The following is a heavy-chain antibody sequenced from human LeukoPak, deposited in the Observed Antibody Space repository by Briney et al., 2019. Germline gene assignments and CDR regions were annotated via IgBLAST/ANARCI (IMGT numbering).Heavy chain of an antibody. J-gene: IGHJ3*02. CDR1: VASISSYY. V-gene: IGHV4-4*08. CDR3: ARTTPEIFGVVISHDAFDI. D-gene: IGHD3-3*01. CDR2: IYSSGST. Sequence: PSETLSLTCTVAVASISSYYWSWIRQPPGKGLEWIGLIYSSGSTNYNPSLKSRVTISVDTSKNQFSLKLSSVTAADTAVYYCARTTPEIFGVVISHDAFDIWGQGTMVTVSS.